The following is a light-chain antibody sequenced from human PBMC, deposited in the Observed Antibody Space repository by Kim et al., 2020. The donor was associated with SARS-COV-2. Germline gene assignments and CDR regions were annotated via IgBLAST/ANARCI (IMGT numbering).Light chain of an antibody. CDR2: GNN. V-gene: IGLV1-40*01. CDR3: QSYDSRLSGWV. Sequence: QSVLTQSPSVSGAPGQRVTISCTGSTSNIGAGYDVHWYQHLPGTAPKLLIYGNNNRPSGVPDRFSGSKSGTSASLAITWLQAEDEADYYCQSYDSRLSGWVFGGGTQLTVL. CDR1: TSNIGAGYD. J-gene: IGLJ3*02.